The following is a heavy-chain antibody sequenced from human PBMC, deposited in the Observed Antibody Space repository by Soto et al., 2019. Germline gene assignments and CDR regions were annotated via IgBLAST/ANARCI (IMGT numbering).Heavy chain of an antibody. CDR3: ARGSSAYERLFWY. V-gene: IGHV1-3*01. CDR2: INAGNGNT. CDR1: GYTFTSYA. D-gene: IGHD3-9*01. Sequence: ASVKVSCKASGYTFTSYAMHWVRQAPGQRLEWMGWINAGNGNTKYSQKFQGRVTITRDTSASTAYMELGAVTAADTAVYYCARGSSAYERLFWYWGQGTQVTVSS. J-gene: IGHJ4*02.